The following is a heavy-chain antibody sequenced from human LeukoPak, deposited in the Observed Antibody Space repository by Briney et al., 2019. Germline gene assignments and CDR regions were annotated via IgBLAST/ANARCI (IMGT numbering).Heavy chain of an antibody. V-gene: IGHV3-66*01. CDR2: IYSGDST. Sequence: PGGSLRLSCVASGFTVNSNYMFWVRQAPGKGLEWVSVIYSGDSTCYADSVKGRFTISRDNSKNTLYLQMNSLRVEDTAVYYCARASGGQDWYFDLWGRGTLVTVSS. J-gene: IGHJ2*01. D-gene: IGHD4-23*01. CDR3: ARASGGQDWYFDL. CDR1: GFTVNSNY.